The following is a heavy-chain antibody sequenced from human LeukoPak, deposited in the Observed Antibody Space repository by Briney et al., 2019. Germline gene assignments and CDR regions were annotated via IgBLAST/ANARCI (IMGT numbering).Heavy chain of an antibody. CDR1: GFTFYSFG. D-gene: IGHD1-26*01. CDR2: ISSSSSYI. Sequence: GGSLRHSRAASGFTFYSFGMHWVRPAPGKGLEWCSSISSSSSYIHYADPVKGRFTIARDNAKNSLYLQMNSLKTEDTAMYYCTKLSSGSFKFDSWGQGTLVTVSS. V-gene: IGHV3-21*04. CDR3: TKLSSGSFKFDS. J-gene: IGHJ4*02.